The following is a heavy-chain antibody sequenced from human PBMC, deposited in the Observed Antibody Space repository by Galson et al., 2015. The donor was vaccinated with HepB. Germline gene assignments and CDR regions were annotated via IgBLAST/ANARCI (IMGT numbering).Heavy chain of an antibody. D-gene: IGHD3-10*01. V-gene: IGHV3-48*02. CDR1: GFTFSSYS. CDR3: VKRDDGSFS. J-gene: IGHJ5*02. Sequence: SLRLSCAASGFTFSSYSMNWVRQAPGKGLEWVSYISISSSTIYYADSVKGRFTISRDNAKNSLFLQMNSLRDEDTAVYYCVKRDDGSFSWGQGTLVTVSS. CDR2: ISISSSTI.